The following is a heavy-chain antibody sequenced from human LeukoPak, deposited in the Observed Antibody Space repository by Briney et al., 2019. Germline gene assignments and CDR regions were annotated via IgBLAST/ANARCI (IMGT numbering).Heavy chain of an antibody. CDR1: GGSISSSSYY. V-gene: IGHV4-39*07. CDR2: IYYSGST. D-gene: IGHD2-21*02. Sequence: PSETLSLTCTVSGGSISSSSYYWGWIRQPPGKGLEWIGSIYYSGSTYYNPSLKSRVTISVDTSKNQFSLKLSSVTAADTAVYYCARDSAVVVTAMLVRYFDYWGQGTLVTVSS. J-gene: IGHJ4*02. CDR3: ARDSAVVVTAMLVRYFDY.